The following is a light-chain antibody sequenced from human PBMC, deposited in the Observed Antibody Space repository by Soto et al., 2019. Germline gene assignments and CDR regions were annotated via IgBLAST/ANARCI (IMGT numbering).Light chain of an antibody. CDR2: DAS. J-gene: IGKJ1*01. Sequence: IQMTQSPSTLSASVGDRVTITCRASQSISTWLAWYQQRPWRAPKLLIYDASTLESGVPSRFSGSGSGTEFTLTISSLRPDDFATYYCQQYNSYSWTFGQGTKVDIK. CDR1: QSISTW. V-gene: IGKV1-5*01. CDR3: QQYNSYSWT.